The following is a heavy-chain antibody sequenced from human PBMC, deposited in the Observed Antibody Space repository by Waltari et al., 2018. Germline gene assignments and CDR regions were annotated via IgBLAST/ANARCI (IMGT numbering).Heavy chain of an antibody. J-gene: IGHJ3*02. CDR1: GGTFSSYA. D-gene: IGHD4-4*01. V-gene: IGHV1-69*05. CDR3: SSTTVTPPGAAAFDI. CDR2: IIPIFGTA. Sequence: QVQLVQSGAEVKKPGSSVKVSCKASGGTFSSYAISWVRQAPGQGLEWMGGIIPIFGTANYAQKFQGRVTITTDESTSTAYMELSSLRSEDTAVYYCSSTTVTPPGAAAFDIWGQGTMVTVSS.